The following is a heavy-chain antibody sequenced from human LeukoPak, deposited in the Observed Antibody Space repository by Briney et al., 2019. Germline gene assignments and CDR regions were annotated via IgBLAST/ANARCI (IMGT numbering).Heavy chain of an antibody. D-gene: IGHD4-11*01. V-gene: IGHV3-48*01. CDR2: ISGSSSTI. CDR1: GFTFSTYS. J-gene: IGHJ4*02. CDR3: ARAQSFHDYSND. Sequence: GGSLRLSCAASGFTFSTYSMNWVRQAPGKGQEWVSYISGSSSTIYYADSVKGRFTISRDNAKNSLYLQMNSLRVEDTAVYYCARAQSFHDYSNDWGQGTLVTVSS.